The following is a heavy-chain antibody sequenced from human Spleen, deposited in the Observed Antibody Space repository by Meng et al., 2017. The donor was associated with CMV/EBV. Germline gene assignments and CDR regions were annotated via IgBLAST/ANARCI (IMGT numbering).Heavy chain of an antibody. J-gene: IGHJ5*02. CDR2: MHPNSGVT. D-gene: IGHD2-2*01. V-gene: IGHV1-2*02. Sequence: WVRQAPGQGLEWMGWMHPNSGVTHYAQKFQGRVTMTRDTSINTAYMELSRLGSDDTAVYYCARAPPGYSTSASCYVGRGRRGDWFDPWGQGTLVTVSS. CDR3: ARAPPGYSTSASCYVGRGRRGDWFDP.